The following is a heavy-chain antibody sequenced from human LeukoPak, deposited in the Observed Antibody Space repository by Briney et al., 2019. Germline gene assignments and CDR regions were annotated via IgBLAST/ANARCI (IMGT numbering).Heavy chain of an antibody. D-gene: IGHD2-2*01. CDR1: GFTFDSYA. V-gene: IGHV3-23*01. Sequence: GGSLRLSCAASGFTFDSYAMTWVRQAPGKGLEWVSSISGGGGITNYADSVKGRFTISRDNSKYTLSLQMNSLRAEDTAVYYCAKYGVDCSSTSCYPLYYMDVWGKGTTVTVSS. J-gene: IGHJ6*03. CDR2: ISGGGGIT. CDR3: AKYGVDCSSTSCYPLYYMDV.